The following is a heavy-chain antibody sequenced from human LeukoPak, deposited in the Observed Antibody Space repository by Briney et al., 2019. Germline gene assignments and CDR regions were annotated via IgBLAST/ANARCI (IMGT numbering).Heavy chain of an antibody. Sequence: PGGSLRLSCVASGFTFSTSGMHWVRQSPGKGLGWVAFIRNDGNKYNYADSVKGRFTISRDNAKNSLYLQMNSLRAEDTAVYYCARDPSSGWYLKGWFDPWGQGTLVTVSS. J-gene: IGHJ5*02. CDR1: GFTFSTSG. CDR2: IRNDGNKY. V-gene: IGHV3-30*02. CDR3: ARDPSSGWYLKGWFDP. D-gene: IGHD6-19*01.